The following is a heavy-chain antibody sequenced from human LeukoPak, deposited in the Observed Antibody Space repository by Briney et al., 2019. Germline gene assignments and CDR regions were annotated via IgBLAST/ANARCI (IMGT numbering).Heavy chain of an antibody. J-gene: IGHJ6*02. D-gene: IGHD3-10*01. CDR3: TTDPLSLWFGELLFSYYYGMDV. CDR2: IKSKTYGGTT. V-gene: IGHV3-15*07. CDR1: GFTFSNAW. Sequence: GGSLRLSCAASGFTFSNAWMNWVRQAPGKGLEWVCRIKSKTYGGTTDYAAPVKGRFTISRDDSKNTLYLQMNSLKTEDTAVYYCTTDPLSLWFGELLFSYYYGMDVWGQGTTVTVSS.